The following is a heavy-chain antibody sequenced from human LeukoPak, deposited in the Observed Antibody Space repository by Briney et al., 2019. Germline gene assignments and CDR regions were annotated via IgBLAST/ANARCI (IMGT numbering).Heavy chain of an antibody. D-gene: IGHD3-10*01. CDR2: MSVSSGLI. J-gene: IGHJ4*02. Sequence: GGSLRLSCAASGLTFSFYSMNWVRQAPGKGLEWVSSMSVSSGLIYYADSVKGRFTVSRVNAKNSLYLQMNSVRAEDTAVYFCAREFGGSASGAGYWGQGTLVTVSS. V-gene: IGHV3-21*01. CDR3: AREFGGSASGAGY. CDR1: GLTFSFYS.